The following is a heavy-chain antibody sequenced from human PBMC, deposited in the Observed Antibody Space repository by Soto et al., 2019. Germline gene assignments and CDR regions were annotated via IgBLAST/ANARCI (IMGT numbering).Heavy chain of an antibody. J-gene: IGHJ4*02. CDR2: LFYSGST. CDR1: GGSISSSSYY. V-gene: IGHV4-39*01. CDR3: ARLCSGYNYGCYDY. D-gene: IGHD5-18*01. Sequence: SETLSLTCTVSGGSISSSSYYWGWIRQPPGKGLEWIGSLFYSGSTYYNPSLRSRVTISVDTSKNQFSLKLRSVTAADTAVYYCARLCSGYNYGCYDYWGQGTLVTVSS.